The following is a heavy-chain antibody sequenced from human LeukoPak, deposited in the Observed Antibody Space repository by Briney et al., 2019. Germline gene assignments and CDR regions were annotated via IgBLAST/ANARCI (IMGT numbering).Heavy chain of an antibody. CDR3: AEDYHYYDRPYYFDY. J-gene: IGHJ4*02. CDR1: EFTFSSYA. V-gene: IGHV3-23*01. Sequence: GGSLRLSCVASEFTFSSYAMSWVRQAPGKGLEWVSAISGSGGSTYYADSVKGRFTISRDNSKNTLYLQMNSLRAEDTAVYYCAEDYHYYDRPYYFDYWGQGTLVTVSS. CDR2: ISGSGGST. D-gene: IGHD3-22*01.